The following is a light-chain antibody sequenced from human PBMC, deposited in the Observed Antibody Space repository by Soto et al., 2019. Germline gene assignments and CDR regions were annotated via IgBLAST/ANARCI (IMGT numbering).Light chain of an antibody. Sequence: QSVLTQPPSASGTPGQRVTISCSGSSPNIGSNNVNWYQQLPARAPKLLIYSHNQRPPGVADRFSCARAGTSASLAISGLQSEEEADYYCATWDASLNGVVFGGGTKLTVL. CDR3: ATWDASLNGVV. V-gene: IGLV1-44*01. CDR1: SPNIGSNN. J-gene: IGLJ3*02. CDR2: SHN.